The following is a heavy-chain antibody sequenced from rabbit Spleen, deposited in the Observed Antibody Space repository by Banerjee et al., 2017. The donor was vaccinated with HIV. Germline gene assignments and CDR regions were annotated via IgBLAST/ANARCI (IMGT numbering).Heavy chain of an antibody. D-gene: IGHD4-1*01. V-gene: IGHV1S45*01. Sequence: QEQLVESGGDLVKPGASLTLTCTASGVSFSSSSYMCWVRQAPGKGLEWIACIEADGSGFTYFATWAKGRFTISRTSSTTVTLQMTSLTAADTATHFCARDLAGVIGWNFYLWGPGTLVTVS. CDR3: ARDLAGVIGWNFYL. J-gene: IGHJ4*01. CDR2: IEADGSGFT. CDR1: GVSFSSSSY.